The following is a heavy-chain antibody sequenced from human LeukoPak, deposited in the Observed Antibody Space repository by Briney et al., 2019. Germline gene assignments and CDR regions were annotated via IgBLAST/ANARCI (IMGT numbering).Heavy chain of an antibody. CDR2: IYYSGAT. Sequence: PSETLSLTCAVSGFSISSDSYWGWIRQPPGQGLEWIGTIYYSGATYYNPSLKSRVTISVDTSKNQFSLKLSSVTAADTAVYYCARDFSSGYYSRDAFDIWGQGTMVTVSS. CDR1: GFSISSDSY. J-gene: IGHJ3*02. CDR3: ARDFSSGYYSRDAFDI. V-gene: IGHV4-38-2*02. D-gene: IGHD3-22*01.